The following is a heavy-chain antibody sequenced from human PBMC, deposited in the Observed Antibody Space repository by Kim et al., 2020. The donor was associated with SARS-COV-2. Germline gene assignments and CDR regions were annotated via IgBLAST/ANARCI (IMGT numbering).Heavy chain of an antibody. J-gene: IGHJ6*02. CDR1: GFTVSSNY. CDR2: IYSGGST. CDR3: AVRVYAPSYYYYGMYV. Sequence: GGSLRLSCAASGFTVSSNYMSWVRQAPGKGLEWVSVIYSGGSTYYADSVKGRFTISRDNPKNTLYLQMNSLEAEDTAVYYCAVRVYAPSYYYYGMYVWGQGTTVTVSS. D-gene: IGHD2-8*01. V-gene: IGHV3-53*01.